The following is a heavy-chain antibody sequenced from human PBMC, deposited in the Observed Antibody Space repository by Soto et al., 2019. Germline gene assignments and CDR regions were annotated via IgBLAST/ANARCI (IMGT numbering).Heavy chain of an antibody. CDR1: GGSISSEYYH. V-gene: IGHV4-30-4*08. J-gene: IGHJ6*02. CDR2: IHYSGSI. Sequence: QVQLQQSGPGLVKPSQTLSLTCSVSGGSISSEYYHWTWIRQSPGKGLEWIGYIHYSGSILYNPSFKSRTTMSVDTSKNQFSLQLSSVSAADTAVYFCAREDDGGDRDYYGLDVWGQGTTVTVSS. CDR3: AREDDGGDRDYYGLDV. D-gene: IGHD2-21*02.